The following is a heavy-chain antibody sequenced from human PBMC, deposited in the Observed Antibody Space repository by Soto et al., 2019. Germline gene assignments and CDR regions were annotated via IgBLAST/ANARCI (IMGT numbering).Heavy chain of an antibody. D-gene: IGHD1-26*01. J-gene: IGHJ4*02. V-gene: IGHV1-69*12. Sequence: QVQLVQSGAEVKKPGSSVKVSCKASGGTFSSYANSWVRQAPGQGLEWMGGIIPIFGTANYAQKFQGRVTITADESTSTAYMELSSLRSEDTAVYYCARDRSLHSGTKYYFDYWGQGTLVTVSS. CDR2: IIPIFGTA. CDR1: GGTFSSYA. CDR3: ARDRSLHSGTKYYFDY.